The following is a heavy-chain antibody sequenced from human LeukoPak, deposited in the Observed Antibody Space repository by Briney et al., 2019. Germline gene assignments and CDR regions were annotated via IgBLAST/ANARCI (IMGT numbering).Heavy chain of an antibody. V-gene: IGHV1-3*01. Sequence: ASVRVSCKTLGYTFITSSIYWVRQAPGQRLEWLGWITVASGNTRYSENLQGRVTLTRDTSANTAYMELRNLKSEDTAVYYCVGGSLGFWGQGTLVTVSP. CDR1: GYTFITSS. CDR2: ITVASGNT. CDR3: VGGSLGF. J-gene: IGHJ4*02.